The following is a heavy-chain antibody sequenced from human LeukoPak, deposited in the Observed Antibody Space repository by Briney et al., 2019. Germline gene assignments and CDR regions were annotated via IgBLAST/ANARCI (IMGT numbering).Heavy chain of an antibody. J-gene: IGHJ4*02. Sequence: SETLSLTCTVSGGSISSSSYYWGWIRQPPGKGREWTGSIYDSGSTYYNPSLKSRVTISVDTYKNQFSLKLSSVTAADTAVYYCARLGYYYDSSAQAVDYWGQGTLVTVSS. V-gene: IGHV4-39*07. CDR3: ARLGYYYDSSAQAVDY. CDR1: GGSISSSSYY. D-gene: IGHD3-22*01. CDR2: IYDSGST.